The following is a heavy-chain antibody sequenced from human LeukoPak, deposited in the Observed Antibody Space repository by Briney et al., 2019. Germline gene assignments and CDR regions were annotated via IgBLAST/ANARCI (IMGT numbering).Heavy chain of an antibody. CDR3: ARRRGSFDY. CDR2: INHGGST. CDR1: GGSFSGYY. V-gene: IGHV4-34*01. D-gene: IGHD6-25*01. J-gene: IGHJ4*02. Sequence: PSETLSLTCAVYGGSFSGYYWSWIRQPPGKGLEWIGEINHGGSTNYNPSLKSRVTISVDTSKNQFSLKLSSVTAADTAVYYCARRRGSFDYWGQGTLVTVSS.